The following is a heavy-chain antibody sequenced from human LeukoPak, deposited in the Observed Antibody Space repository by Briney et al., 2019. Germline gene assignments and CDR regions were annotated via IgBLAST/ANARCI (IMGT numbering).Heavy chain of an antibody. D-gene: IGHD3-3*01. CDR3: ARRLGDYDFWSGPDWYFDL. CDR1: GASISSSSYY. V-gene: IGHV4-39*01. Sequence: KPSETLSLTCTVSGASISSSSYYWGWIRQPPGKGLEWIGSIYYSGSTYYNPSLKSRVTISVDASKNQFSLKLSSVTAADTAVYYCARRLGDYDFWSGPDWYFDLWGRGTLVTVSS. J-gene: IGHJ2*01. CDR2: IYYSGST.